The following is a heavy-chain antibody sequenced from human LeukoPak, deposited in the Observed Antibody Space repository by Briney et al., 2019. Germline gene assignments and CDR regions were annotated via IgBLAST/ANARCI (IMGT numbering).Heavy chain of an antibody. D-gene: IGHD3-10*01. CDR1: GGSFSGYY. J-gene: IGHJ4*02. Sequence: PSETLSLTCAVYGGSFSGYYWSWIRQPPGKGLEWIGEINHSGSTNYNPSLKSRVTISVDTSKNQFSLKLSSVIAADTAVYYCARLVYGSGIDYWGQGTLVTVSS. CDR3: ARLVYGSGIDY. V-gene: IGHV4-34*01. CDR2: INHSGST.